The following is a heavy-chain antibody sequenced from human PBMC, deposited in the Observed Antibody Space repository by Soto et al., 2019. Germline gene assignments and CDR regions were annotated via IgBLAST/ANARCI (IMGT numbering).Heavy chain of an antibody. J-gene: IGHJ4*02. Sequence: SQTLSLTCAISGDSVSIKSAAWNWIRQSPSRGLEWLGRTYYRSKWYYDYADSVKSRITINSDTSKNQFSLQLNSVTPEDTAVHQCARDPGYSLDYWGQXSLVTVSS. CDR3: ARDPGYSLDY. D-gene: IGHD5-18*01. CDR1: GDSVSIKSAA. CDR2: TYYRSKWYY. V-gene: IGHV6-1*01.